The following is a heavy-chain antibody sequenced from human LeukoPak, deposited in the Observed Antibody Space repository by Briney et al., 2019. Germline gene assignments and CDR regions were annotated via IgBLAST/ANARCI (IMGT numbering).Heavy chain of an antibody. D-gene: IGHD5-18*01. J-gene: IGHJ3*02. CDR3: ASRWIQDGFDI. V-gene: IGHV5-51*01. CDR2: IYPGDSDT. CDR1: GYRFTANW. Sequence: GESLKISCKGSGYRFTANWIGWVRQKPGKGLEWMGIIYPGDSDTRYSPSFQGQVTISADKSISTAYLQWSSLKASDTAMYYCASRWIQDGFDIWGQGTMVTVSS.